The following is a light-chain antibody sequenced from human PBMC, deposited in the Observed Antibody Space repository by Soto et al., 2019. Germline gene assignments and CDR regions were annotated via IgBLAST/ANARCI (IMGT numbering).Light chain of an antibody. Sequence: DMQMTQSPSSLSASVGDRVTITCRASQSISSYLNWYQQKPGKAPKLLIYAASSLQSGVPPRFSGSGSGTDFTLTISSLQPEDFATYYCQQSYSTPRFGGGTKVDIK. CDR2: AAS. CDR1: QSISSY. J-gene: IGKJ4*01. CDR3: QQSYSTPR. V-gene: IGKV1-39*01.